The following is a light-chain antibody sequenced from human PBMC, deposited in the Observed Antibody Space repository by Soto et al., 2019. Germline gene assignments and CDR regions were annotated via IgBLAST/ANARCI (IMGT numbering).Light chain of an antibody. V-gene: IGKV1-6*01. CDR2: GAS. Sequence: AIQTTQSPSSLSASVGDRVTITCRASQGIRNDLGWYQQKPGKAPKFLIYGASSLQSGVPSRFSGSGSSTDFTLTINSLQPEDFATYYCLQDYNYPYTFGQGTKVDIK. J-gene: IGKJ2*01. CDR3: LQDYNYPYT. CDR1: QGIRND.